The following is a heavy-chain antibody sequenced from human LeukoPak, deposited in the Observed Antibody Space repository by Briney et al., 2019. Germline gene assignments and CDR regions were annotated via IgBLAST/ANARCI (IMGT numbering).Heavy chain of an antibody. V-gene: IGHV3-21*01. Sequence: GSLRLSCAASGFTFSSYDMNWVRQAPGKGLEWVSSISSGSGYIYYADSVKGRFTISRDNANNSLYLQMNSLRAEDTAVYYCARALGGAAAWDAFWGQGTLVTVSS. CDR1: GFTFSSYD. CDR3: ARALGGAAAWDAF. D-gene: IGHD6-13*01. J-gene: IGHJ4*02. CDR2: ISSGSGYI.